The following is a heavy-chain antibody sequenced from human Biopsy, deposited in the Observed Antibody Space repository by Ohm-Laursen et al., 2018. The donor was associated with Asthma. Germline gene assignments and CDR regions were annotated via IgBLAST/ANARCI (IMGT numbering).Heavy chain of an antibody. CDR3: AKRRGYSGHDNDY. Sequence: SLTLSCASSGFMFSSFGMHWVRQAPGKGLEWVSVISYDGNHKFYEDSLKGRFTISRDNSKNTLYLQMNSLRTEDTAVYYCAKRRGYSGHDNDYWGQGTLVIVSS. V-gene: IGHV3-30*18. CDR2: ISYDGNHK. D-gene: IGHD5-12*01. CDR1: GFMFSSFG. J-gene: IGHJ4*02.